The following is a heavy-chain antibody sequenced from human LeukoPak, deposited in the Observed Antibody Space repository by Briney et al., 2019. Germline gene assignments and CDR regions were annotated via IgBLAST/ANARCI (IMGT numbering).Heavy chain of an antibody. CDR1: GFTFSSYW. Sequence: SGGSLRLSCAASGFTFSSYWMSWVRQAPGKGLEWVANIKQDGSEKYYVDSVKGRFTISRDNAKNSLYLQMNSLRAEDTAVYYCARVPEYSYGYIDYRGQGTLVTVSS. V-gene: IGHV3-7*03. J-gene: IGHJ4*02. CDR3: ARVPEYSYGYIDY. D-gene: IGHD5-18*01. CDR2: IKQDGSEK.